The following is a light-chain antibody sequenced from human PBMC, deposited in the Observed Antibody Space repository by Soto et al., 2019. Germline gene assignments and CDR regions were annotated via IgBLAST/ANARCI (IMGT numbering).Light chain of an antibody. J-gene: IGLJ2*01. V-gene: IGLV2-14*01. CDR3: SSYISSSTLHVV. CDR1: SSDVGGYNY. CDR2: EVS. Sequence: QPVLTQPASVSGSPGQSITISCSGTSSDVGGYNYVSWYQQHPRKAPKLMIYEVSNRPSGVSNRFSGSKSGNTASLTISGLQAEDEADYYCSSYISSSTLHVVFGGGTKVTVL.